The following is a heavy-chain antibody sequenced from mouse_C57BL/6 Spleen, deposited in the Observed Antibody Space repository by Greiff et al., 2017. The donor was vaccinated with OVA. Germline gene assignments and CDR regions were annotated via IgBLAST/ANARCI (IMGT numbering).Heavy chain of an antibody. CDR2: IDPSDSYT. CDR1: GYTFTSYW. D-gene: IGHD2-4*01. J-gene: IGHJ3*01. Sequence: QVQLQQPGAELVMPGASVKLSCKASGYTFTSYWMHWVKQRPGQGLEWIGEIDPSDSYTNYNQKFKGKSTLTVDKSSSTAYMQLSSLTSEDSAVYYCARFYYDYDAFAYWGQGTLVTVSA. CDR3: ARFYYDYDAFAY. V-gene: IGHV1-69*01.